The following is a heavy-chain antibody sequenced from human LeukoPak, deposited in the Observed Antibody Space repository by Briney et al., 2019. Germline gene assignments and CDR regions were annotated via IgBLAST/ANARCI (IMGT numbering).Heavy chain of an antibody. J-gene: IGHJ4*02. CDR1: GYTFTSYG. CDR2: ISAYNGNT. D-gene: IGHD3-22*01. Sequence: ASVKVSCKASGYTFTSYGISWVRQAPGQGLEWMGWISAYNGNTNYAQKLQGRVTMTTDTSTSTAYMELRSLRSDDTAVYYCARGLGGDSSGYYPFDYWGQGTLSPSPQ. CDR3: ARGLGGDSSGYYPFDY. V-gene: IGHV1-18*01.